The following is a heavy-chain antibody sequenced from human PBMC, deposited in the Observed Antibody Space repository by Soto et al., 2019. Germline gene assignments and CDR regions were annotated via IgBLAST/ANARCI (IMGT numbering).Heavy chain of an antibody. Sequence: QVQLVQSGAEVKKPGASVKVSCKASGYTFTSYVISWVRQAPGQGLEWMGWVSPYNGQTKYPQKFQGRVSMTTDTSTNTAYMEVRSLRSDDTAVYYCARAPPNNWSPFYYMDVWGEGTTVTVSS. CDR3: ARAPPNNWSPFYYMDV. CDR1: GYTFTSYV. CDR2: VSPYNGQT. V-gene: IGHV1-18*04. D-gene: IGHD1-20*01. J-gene: IGHJ6*03.